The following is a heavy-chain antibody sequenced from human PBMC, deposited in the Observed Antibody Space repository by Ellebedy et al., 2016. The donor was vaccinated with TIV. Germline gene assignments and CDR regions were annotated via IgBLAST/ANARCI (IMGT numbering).Heavy chain of an antibody. V-gene: IGHV3-23*01. CDR3: AKEAGYDFSFYDGMDV. CDR2: TSGLGAT. D-gene: IGHD5-12*01. Sequence: GESLKISCAASGFTFNNHGMTWVRQAPGKGLEWVASTSGLGATYHADAVKGRFIISRDNSKNILYLQMDSLRVEDTAVYFCAKEAGYDFSFYDGMDVWGQGTTVTVSS. CDR1: GFTFNNHG. J-gene: IGHJ6*02.